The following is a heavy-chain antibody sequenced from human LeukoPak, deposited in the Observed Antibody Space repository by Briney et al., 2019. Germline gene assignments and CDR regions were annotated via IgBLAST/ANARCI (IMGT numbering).Heavy chain of an antibody. CDR1: GFTFSDYY. D-gene: IGHD3-9*01. CDR2: ISSSSSYT. V-gene: IGHV3-11*06. J-gene: IGHJ5*02. CDR3: ARGGYYDILTGLNWFDP. Sequence: GGSLRLSCAASGFTFSDYYMSWIRQAPEKGLEWVSCISSSSSYTNYADSVKGRFTISRDNAKNSLYLQMNSLRAEDTAVYYCARGGYYDILTGLNWFDPWGQGTLVTVSS.